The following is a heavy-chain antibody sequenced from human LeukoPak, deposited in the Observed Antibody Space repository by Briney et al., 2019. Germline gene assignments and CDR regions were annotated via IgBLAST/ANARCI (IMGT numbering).Heavy chain of an antibody. J-gene: IGHJ4*02. CDR1: GFTFSSYS. Sequence: PGGSLRLSCAASGFTFSSYSMNWVRQAPGKGLEWVSGFSVSDKTTYYADSVKGRFTISRDNSKNTLYLQMNSLRAEDTAVYYCAKDPSRGSSGWNYFDYWGQGTLVTVSS. V-gene: IGHV3-23*01. CDR2: FSVSDKTT. D-gene: IGHD6-19*01. CDR3: AKDPSRGSSGWNYFDY.